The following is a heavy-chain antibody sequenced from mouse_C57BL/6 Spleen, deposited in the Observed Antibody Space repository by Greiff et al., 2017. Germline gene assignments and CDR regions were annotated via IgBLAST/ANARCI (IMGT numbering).Heavy chain of an antibody. V-gene: IGHV3-6*01. CDR3: ARDPVYGNYGYWYFDV. J-gene: IGHJ1*03. Sequence: EVKLMESGPGLVKPSQSLSLTCSVTGYSITSGYYWNWIRQFPGNKLEWMGYISYDGSNNYNPSLKNRISITRDTSKNQFFLKLNSVTTEDTATYYCARDPVYGNYGYWYFDVWGTGTTVTVSS. CDR2: ISYDGSN. D-gene: IGHD2-1*01. CDR1: GYSITSGYY.